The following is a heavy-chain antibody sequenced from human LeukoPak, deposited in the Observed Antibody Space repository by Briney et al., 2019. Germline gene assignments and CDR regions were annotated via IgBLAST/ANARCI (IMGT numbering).Heavy chain of an antibody. Sequence: SETLSLTCTVSGGSISSYYWSWIRQPPGKGLEWIGYICYSGSTNYNPSLKSRVTISVDTSKNQFSLKLSSVTAADTAVYYCARGDYDSWSGYYTLNWFDPWGQGALVTVSS. D-gene: IGHD3-3*01. V-gene: IGHV4-59*01. J-gene: IGHJ5*02. CDR3: ARGDYDSWSGYYTLNWFDP. CDR1: GGSISSYY. CDR2: ICYSGST.